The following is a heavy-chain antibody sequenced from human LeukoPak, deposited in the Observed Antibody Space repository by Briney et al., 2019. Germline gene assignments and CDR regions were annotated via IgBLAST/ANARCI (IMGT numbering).Heavy chain of an antibody. V-gene: IGHV4-59*01. CDR1: GGSISSYY. Sequence: SETPSLTCTVSGGSISSYYWSWIRQPPGKGLEWIGYIYYSGSTNYNPSLKSRVTISVDTSKNQFSLKLSSVTAADTAVYYCARGVVPAAPTLFAYWGQGTLVTVSS. CDR2: IYYSGST. CDR3: ARGVVPAAPTLFAY. J-gene: IGHJ4*02. D-gene: IGHD2-2*01.